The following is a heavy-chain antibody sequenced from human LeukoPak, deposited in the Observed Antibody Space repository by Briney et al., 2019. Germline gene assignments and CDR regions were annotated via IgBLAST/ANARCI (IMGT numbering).Heavy chain of an antibody. CDR3: ARARRYRSSWYHDY. D-gene: IGHD6-13*01. CDR2: ISHDGRNH. CDR1: GFTFSGYA. J-gene: IGHJ4*02. Sequence: GGSLRLSCAASGFTFSGYAMHWVRQAPGKGLEWVAVISHDGRNHLYGDAVRGRFTISRDNANNSLYLQMNSLRDEDTAVYYCARARRYRSSWYHDYWGQGSLVTVSS. V-gene: IGHV3-30*04.